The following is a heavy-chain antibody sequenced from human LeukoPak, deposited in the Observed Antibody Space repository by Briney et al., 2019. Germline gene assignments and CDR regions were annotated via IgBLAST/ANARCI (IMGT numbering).Heavy chain of an antibody. V-gene: IGHV4-61*02. CDR2: IYTSGNT. J-gene: IGHJ5*02. Sequence: SETLSLTCTVSGGSISSGSYYWSWFRQPAGKGLEWIGRIYTSGNTNYNPSLKSRVTISVGTSKNQFSLNLSSVTAADTAVYYCARGYPLYFGTSNCFDPWGQGTLVTVSP. D-gene: IGHD3-16*01. CDR3: ARGYPLYFGTSNCFDP. CDR1: GGSISSGSYY.